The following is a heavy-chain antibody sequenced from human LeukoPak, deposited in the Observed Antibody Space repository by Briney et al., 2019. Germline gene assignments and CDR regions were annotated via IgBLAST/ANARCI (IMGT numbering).Heavy chain of an antibody. CDR3: ARLASSSWYFRSHSDY. D-gene: IGHD6-13*01. CDR1: GYTFTSYD. J-gene: IGHJ4*02. Sequence: ASVKVSCKASGYTFTSYDINWVRQATGQGLEWMGWMNPNSGNTGYAQKFQGRVTMTRNTSISTAYTELSSLRSEDTAVYYCARLASSSWYFRSHSDYWAREPWSPSPQ. CDR2: MNPNSGNT. V-gene: IGHV1-8*01.